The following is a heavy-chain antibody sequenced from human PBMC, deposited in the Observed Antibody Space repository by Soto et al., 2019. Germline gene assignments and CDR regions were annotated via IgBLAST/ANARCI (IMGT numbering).Heavy chain of an antibody. CDR3: TTALVQLERRYYFDY. CDR2: IKSKTDGGTT. Sequence: RLSCAASGFTFSNAWMSWVRQAPGKGLEWVGRIKSKTDGGTTDYAAPVKGRFTISRDDSKNTLYLQMNSLKTEDTAVYYCTTALVQLERRYYFDYWGQGTLVTVSS. D-gene: IGHD1-1*01. J-gene: IGHJ4*02. CDR1: GFTFSNAW. V-gene: IGHV3-15*01.